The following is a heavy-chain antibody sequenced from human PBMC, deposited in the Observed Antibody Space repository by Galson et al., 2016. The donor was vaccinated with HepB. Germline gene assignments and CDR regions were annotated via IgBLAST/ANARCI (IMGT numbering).Heavy chain of an antibody. D-gene: IGHD6-19*01. CDR1: GLIFSNHA. CDR2: TSHDGSNE. J-gene: IGHJ5*02. CDR3: AKGGPGIAVPADL. Sequence: SLRLSCAASGLIFSNHAMHWVRQAPGQGLEWVAVTSHDGSNEYYADSVKGRFAISRDNPKNALYLRMNSLTAGDTAAYYCAKGGPGIAVPADLWGQGILVTVSS. V-gene: IGHV3-30*18.